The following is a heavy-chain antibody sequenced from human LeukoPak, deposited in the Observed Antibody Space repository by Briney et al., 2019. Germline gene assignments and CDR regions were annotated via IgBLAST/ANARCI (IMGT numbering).Heavy chain of an antibody. CDR2: INQDGSEN. J-gene: IGHJ4*02. CDR1: GFTFSSYW. V-gene: IGHV3-7*01. CDR3: VRAGGSSWSDF. Sequence: GSLRLSCAASGFTFSSYWTSWVRQSPGKGLEWVANINQDGSENHYVDSVKGRFTISRDNAKNSVFVQMNGLRVEDTAVYYCVRAGGSSWSDFWGQGTLVTVSS. D-gene: IGHD6-13*01.